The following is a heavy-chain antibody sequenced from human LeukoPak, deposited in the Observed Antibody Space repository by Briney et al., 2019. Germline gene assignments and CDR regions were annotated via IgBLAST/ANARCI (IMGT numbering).Heavy chain of an antibody. CDR1: ADSISTYH. D-gene: IGHD3-16*01. CDR3: ARDKQRSYGRYFDH. V-gene: IGHV4-59*01. CDR2: MQSTGIS. J-gene: IGHJ4*02. Sequence: SETLSLTCSVSADSISTYHWNWFRQPPGKGLQWIGYMQSTGISKYKPSPRSRVHMFVETSKNQAALILSSVTAADTAVYYCARDKQRSYGRYFDHWGQGALVTVSS.